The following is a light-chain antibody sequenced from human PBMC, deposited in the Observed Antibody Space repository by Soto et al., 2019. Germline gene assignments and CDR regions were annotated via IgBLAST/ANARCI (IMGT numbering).Light chain of an antibody. CDR1: QTISND. Sequence: MTQCPAPVSVSPGEGDTLSCRASQTISNDLAWYQQKPGQAPRLLIYGASTRATGVPARFSGGGSGTEFTLTISSLQSEDFAFYYCQQNNKWPPVTFGGGTKVDIK. J-gene: IGKJ4*01. V-gene: IGKV3-15*01. CDR3: QQNNKWPPVT. CDR2: GAS.